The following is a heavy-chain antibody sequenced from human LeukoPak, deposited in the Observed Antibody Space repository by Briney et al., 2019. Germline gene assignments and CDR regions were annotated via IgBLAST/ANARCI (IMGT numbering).Heavy chain of an antibody. V-gene: IGHV3-43D*03. CDR3: AKGAIAAAGLSDY. CDR2: ISWDGGST. Sequence: GGSLRLSCAASGFTFDDYAMHWVRQAPGKGLEWVSLISWDGGSTYYADSVKGRFTISRDNSKNSLYLQMNSLRAEDTALYYCAKGAIAAAGLSDYWGQGTLVTVSS. J-gene: IGHJ4*02. CDR1: GFTFDDYA. D-gene: IGHD6-13*01.